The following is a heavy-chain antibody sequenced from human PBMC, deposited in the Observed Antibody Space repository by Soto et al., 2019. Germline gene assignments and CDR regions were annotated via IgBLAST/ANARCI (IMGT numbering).Heavy chain of an antibody. CDR3: TRNVPGDYFLFDP. D-gene: IGHD4-17*01. CDR2: ASPDGSTT. CDR1: GFTFSGFW. Sequence: GVSLRLSCAASGFTFSGFWMHWVRQAPGKGLVWVSRASPDGSTTSYADSVKGRFTISRDNAKNTLYMQMNGLRAEDTAVYYCTRNVPGDYFLFDPWGQGTLVTVSS. V-gene: IGHV3-74*01. J-gene: IGHJ5*02.